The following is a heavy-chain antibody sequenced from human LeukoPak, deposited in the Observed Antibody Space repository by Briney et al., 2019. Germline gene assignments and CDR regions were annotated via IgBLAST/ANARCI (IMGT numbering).Heavy chain of an antibody. CDR3: ARAAPKRGYTFGFDF. CDR1: GFIFTSYT. J-gene: IGHJ5*01. Sequence: GGSLRLSCAASGFIFTSYTMNWVRQAPGKGLEWVSSISGSGNYIYYAESLKGRFTVSRDNAKKSLYLQMNSLRADDTAMFFCARAAPKRGYTFGFDFWGQGTLVTVSS. V-gene: IGHV3-21*01. D-gene: IGHD5-18*01. CDR2: ISGSGNYI.